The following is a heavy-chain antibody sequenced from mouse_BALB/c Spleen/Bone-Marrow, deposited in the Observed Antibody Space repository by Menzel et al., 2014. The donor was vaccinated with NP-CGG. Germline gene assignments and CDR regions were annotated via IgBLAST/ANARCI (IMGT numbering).Heavy chain of an antibody. CDR3: ARTSNYVDFDY. Sequence: QVQLKDSGPGLVQPSQSLSITCTVSGFSLTSYGAHWVRQSPGKGLEWLGAIWSGGGSDYNAAFISRLSITKDNSKSQVFFKMFSLQVDDTAVYYCARTSNYVDFDYWGQGTTLTVSS. V-gene: IGHV2-4-1*01. CDR1: GFSLTSYG. D-gene: IGHD2-5*01. J-gene: IGHJ2*01. CDR2: IWSGGGS.